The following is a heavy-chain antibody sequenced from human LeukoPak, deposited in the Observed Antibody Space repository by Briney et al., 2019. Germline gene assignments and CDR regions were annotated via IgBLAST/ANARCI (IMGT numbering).Heavy chain of an antibody. CDR3: TRDEIIAAAGTGGAFDI. Sequence: GGSLRLSCTASGFTFGDYAMSWFRQAPGKGLEWVGFIRSKAYGGTTEYAASVKGRFTISRDDSKSIAYLQMNSLKTEDTAVYYCTRDEIIAAAGTGGAFDIWGQGTMVTVSS. J-gene: IGHJ3*02. D-gene: IGHD6-13*01. CDR2: IRSKAYGGTT. V-gene: IGHV3-49*03. CDR1: GFTFGDYA.